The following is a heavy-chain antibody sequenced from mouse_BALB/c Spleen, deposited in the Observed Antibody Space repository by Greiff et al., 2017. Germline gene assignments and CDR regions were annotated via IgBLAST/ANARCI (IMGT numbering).Heavy chain of an antibody. CDR1: GYAFTNYW. J-gene: IGHJ2*01. D-gene: IGHD1-1*01. CDR2: IYPGSGNT. CDR3: ARDYGSSYVRYFDY. V-gene: IGHV1-63*01. Sequence: QVQLQQSGAELVRPGTSVKISCKASGYAFTNYWLGWVKQRPGHGLEWIGDIYPGSGNTYYNEKFKGKATLTADKSSSTAYMQLSSLTSEDSADYFCARDYGSSYVRYFDYWGQGTTLTVSS.